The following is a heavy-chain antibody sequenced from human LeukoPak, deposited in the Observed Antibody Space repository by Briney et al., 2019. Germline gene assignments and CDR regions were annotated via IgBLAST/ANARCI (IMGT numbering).Heavy chain of an antibody. J-gene: IGHJ3*02. CDR3: AKVANRGWGDAFDI. CDR1: GFTFSSYN. D-gene: IGHD3-10*01. CDR2: ISTSSSYI. V-gene: IGHV3-21*04. Sequence: GGSLRLSCAASGFTFSSYNMNWVRQAPGKGLEWVSSISTSSSYIYYADSVKGRFTISRDNSKNTLYLQMNSLRAEDTAVYYCAKVANRGWGDAFDIWGQGTMVTVSS.